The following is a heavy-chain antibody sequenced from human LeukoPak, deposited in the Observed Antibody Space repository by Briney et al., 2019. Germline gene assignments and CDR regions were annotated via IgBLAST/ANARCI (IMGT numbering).Heavy chain of an antibody. J-gene: IGHJ4*02. Sequence: GASVKVSCKASGYTFTGYYMHWVRQAPGQGLEWIGRIIPIFGTANYAQKFQGRVTITTDESTSTAYMELSSLRSEDTAVYYCARVPLSGYYDSSGYMSYWGQGTLVTVSS. CDR1: GYTFTGYY. V-gene: IGHV1-69*05. CDR2: IIPIFGTA. CDR3: ARVPLSGYYDSSGYMSY. D-gene: IGHD3-22*01.